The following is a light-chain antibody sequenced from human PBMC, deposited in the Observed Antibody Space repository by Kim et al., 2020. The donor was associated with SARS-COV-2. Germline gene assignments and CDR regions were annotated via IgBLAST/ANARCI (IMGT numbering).Light chain of an antibody. J-gene: IGKJ1*01. V-gene: IGKV3-15*01. CDR1: QSVSSN. CDR2: GAS. Sequence: GPPGERATRACRASQSVSSNLAWYQQKPGQAPRLLIYGASTRATGIPARFSGSGSGTEFTLTISSLQSEDFAVYYCQQYNNWPGTFGQGTKVDIK. CDR3: QQYNNWPGT.